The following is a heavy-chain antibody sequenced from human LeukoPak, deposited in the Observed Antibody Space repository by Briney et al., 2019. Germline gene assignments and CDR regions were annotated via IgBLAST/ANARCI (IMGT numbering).Heavy chain of an antibody. J-gene: IGHJ1*01. CDR1: GFTFSSYA. Sequence: GGSLRLSWAASGFTFSSYAMSGVRQAPGKGLGWVSAISGSGGSTYYADSVKGRFTISRDNSKNTLYLQMNSLRAEDTAVYYCAKTGGDYDSSGLGYFQHWGQGTLVTVSS. D-gene: IGHD3-22*01. CDR2: ISGSGGST. V-gene: IGHV3-23*01. CDR3: AKTGGDYDSSGLGYFQH.